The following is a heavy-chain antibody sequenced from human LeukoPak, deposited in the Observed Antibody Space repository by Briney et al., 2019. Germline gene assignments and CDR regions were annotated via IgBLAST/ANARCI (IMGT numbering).Heavy chain of an antibody. J-gene: IGHJ6*03. CDR3: ASGSGSYRTPYYYMDV. CDR2: IYSGGST. V-gene: IGHV3-53*01. D-gene: IGHD3-10*01. CDR1: GFTVRSNY. Sequence: GGSLRLSCVASGFTVRSNYMSWVRQAPGKGMDWVSVIYSGGSTYYADSVKGRFTISRDNSKNTLYLQMNSLRAEDTAVYYCASGSGSYRTPYYYMDVWGTGTTVTVSS.